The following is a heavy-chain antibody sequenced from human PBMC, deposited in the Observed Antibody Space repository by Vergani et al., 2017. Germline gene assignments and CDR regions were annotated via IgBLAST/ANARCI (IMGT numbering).Heavy chain of an antibody. V-gene: IGHV3-48*01. J-gene: IGHJ6*02. Sequence: EVQLVESGGGLVQPGGSLRLSCAASGFTFSSYSMNWVRQAPGKGLEWVSYISSSSSTIYYADSVKGRFTISRDNAKNSLYLQMNSLRAEDTAVYYCARVLPNCCGGSCYSYYYYGMDVWGQGTTVTVSS. CDR1: GFTFSSYS. CDR2: ISSSSSTI. CDR3: ARVLPNCCGGSCYSYYYYGMDV. D-gene: IGHD2-15*01.